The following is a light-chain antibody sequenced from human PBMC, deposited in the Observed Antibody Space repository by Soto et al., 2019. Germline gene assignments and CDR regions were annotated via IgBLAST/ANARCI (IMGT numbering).Light chain of an antibody. CDR3: SSYTSSSTPVV. J-gene: IGLJ2*01. Sequence: QSALTQPASVSGSHGRSITISCTGTSSDVGGYNYVSWYQQHPGKAPKLMIYEVSNRPSGVSKRFSGSKSGNTASLTISGLQAEDEADYYCSSYTSSSTPVVFGGGTNFTVL. CDR2: EVS. V-gene: IGLV2-14*01. CDR1: SSDVGGYNY.